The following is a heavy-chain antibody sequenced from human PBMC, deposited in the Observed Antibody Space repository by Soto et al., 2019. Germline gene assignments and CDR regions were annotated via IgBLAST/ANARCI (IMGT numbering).Heavy chain of an antibody. CDR2: IYYSGST. CDR1: GGSVSSCSYY. Sequence: PSETLSLTCTVSGGSVSSCSYYWSWIRQPPGKGLEWIGYIYYSGSTNYNPSLKSRVTISVDTSKNQFSLKLSSVTAADTAVYYCARCPPGGSGSYSWFDPWGQGTLVAVSS. J-gene: IGHJ5*02. D-gene: IGHD3-10*01. V-gene: IGHV4-61*01. CDR3: ARCPPGGSGSYSWFDP.